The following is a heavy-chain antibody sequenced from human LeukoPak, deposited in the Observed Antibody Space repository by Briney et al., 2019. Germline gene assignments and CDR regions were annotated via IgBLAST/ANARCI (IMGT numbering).Heavy chain of an antibody. Sequence: GGSLRLSCAASGFTFSSYWMSWVRQAPGKGLEWVAVISYDGSNKYYADSVKGRFTISRDNSKNTLYLQMNSLRAEDTAVYYCVGYGSGSYYNYYMDVWGKGTTVTVSS. CDR1: GFTFSSYW. V-gene: IGHV3-30*03. CDR3: VGYGSGSYYNYYMDV. CDR2: ISYDGSNK. D-gene: IGHD3-10*01. J-gene: IGHJ6*03.